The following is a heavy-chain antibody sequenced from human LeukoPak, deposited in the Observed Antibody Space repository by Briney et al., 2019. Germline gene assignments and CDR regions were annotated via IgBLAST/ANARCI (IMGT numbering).Heavy chain of an antibody. CDR3: ARGARYCSGGTCTDY. CDR2: ISSSSSYA. CDR1: GFTFSDYY. D-gene: IGHD2-15*01. Sequence: GGSLRLSCAASGFTFSDYYMSWIRQAPGKGLEWVSCISSSSSYANYADSVKGRFTISRDNDKNSLYLQINSLRAEDTAIYYCARGARYCSGGTCTDYWGQGTLVTVSS. V-gene: IGHV3-11*05. J-gene: IGHJ4*02.